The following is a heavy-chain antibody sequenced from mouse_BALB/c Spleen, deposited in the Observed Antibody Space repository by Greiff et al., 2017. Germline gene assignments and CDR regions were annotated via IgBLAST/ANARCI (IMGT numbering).Heavy chain of an antibody. CDR2: ISYSGST. Sequence: EVQLQESGPGLVKPSQSLSLTCTVTGYSITSDYAWNWIRQFPGNKLEWMGYISYSGSTSYNPSLKSRISITRDTSKNQFFLQLNSVTTEDTATYYCARGDYDSFYWYFDVWGAGTTVTVSS. J-gene: IGHJ1*01. D-gene: IGHD2-4*01. CDR1: GYSITSDYA. CDR3: ARGDYDSFYWYFDV. V-gene: IGHV3-2*02.